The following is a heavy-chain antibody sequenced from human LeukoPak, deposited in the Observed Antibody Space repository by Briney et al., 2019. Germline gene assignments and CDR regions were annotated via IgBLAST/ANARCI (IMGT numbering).Heavy chain of an antibody. V-gene: IGHV4-4*09. CDR1: GGSVSSYY. D-gene: IGHD3-22*01. CDR3: GSYYYGSSGDMGRGYYYYMDV. J-gene: IGHJ6*03. Sequence: PSETLSLTCTVSGGSVSSYYWSWIRQPPGKGLEWIGYIYTSGSTNYNPSLKSRVTISVDRSKNQFSLNLSSVTAADTVVYYCGSYYYGSSGDMGRGYYYYMDVWGKGTTVTVSS. CDR2: IYTSGST.